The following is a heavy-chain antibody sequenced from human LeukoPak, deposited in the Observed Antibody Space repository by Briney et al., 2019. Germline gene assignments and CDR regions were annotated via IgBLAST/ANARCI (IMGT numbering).Heavy chain of an antibody. J-gene: IGHJ3*02. CDR1: GYTFTGYY. Sequence: ASVKVSCKASGYTFTGYYMHWVRQAPGQGLEWMGWINPNSGGTNYAQKFQGRLTMTRDMSTTTVYMELRSLRSEDTAVYYCARIAETDPFDIWGQGTVVTISS. D-gene: IGHD2-21*01. CDR2: INPNSGGT. CDR3: ARIAETDPFDI. V-gene: IGHV1-2*02.